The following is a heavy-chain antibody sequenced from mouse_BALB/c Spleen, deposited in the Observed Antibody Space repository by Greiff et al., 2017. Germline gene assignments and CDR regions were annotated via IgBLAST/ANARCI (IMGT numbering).Heavy chain of an antibody. CDR2: ISSGSSTI. J-gene: IGHJ4*01. D-gene: IGHD2-1*01. V-gene: IGHV5-17*02. CDR3: ARYQGNYYYAMDY. Sequence: DVQLVESGGGLVQPGGSRKLSCAASGFTFSSFGMHWVRQAPEKGLEWVAYISSGSSTIYYADTVKGRFTISRDNPKNTLFLQMTSLRSEDTAMYYCARYQGNYYYAMDYWGQGTSVTVSS. CDR1: GFTFSSFG.